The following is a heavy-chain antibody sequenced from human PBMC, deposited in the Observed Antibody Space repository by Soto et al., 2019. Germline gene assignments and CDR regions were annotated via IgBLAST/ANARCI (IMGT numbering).Heavy chain of an antibody. Sequence: SETLSLTCTVSGGSISSSNYYWSWIRQPPGKGLEWIGYIYYSGSTYYNPSLKSRVTISVDTSKNQFSLKLSSVTAADTAVYYCARGDYYDLRNWFDPWGQGTLVTVSS. V-gene: IGHV4-30-4*01. CDR1: GGSISSSNYY. D-gene: IGHD3-22*01. CDR3: ARGDYYDLRNWFDP. CDR2: IYYSGST. J-gene: IGHJ5*02.